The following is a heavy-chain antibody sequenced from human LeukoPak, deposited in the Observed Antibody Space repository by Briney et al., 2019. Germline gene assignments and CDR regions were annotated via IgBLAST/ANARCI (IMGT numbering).Heavy chain of an antibody. V-gene: IGHV1-69*01. J-gene: IGHJ6*04. Sequence: ASVKVSCKASGGTFSSYAISWVRQAPGQGLEWMGGSIPIFDTANYAQKFQGRVTITADESTSTAYMELSSLRSEDTAVYYCASSQGVLQRKSAPHYYYGMDVWGKGTTVTVSS. CDR3: ASSQGVLQRKSAPHYYYGMDV. D-gene: IGHD3-10*01. CDR1: GGTFSSYA. CDR2: SIPIFDTA.